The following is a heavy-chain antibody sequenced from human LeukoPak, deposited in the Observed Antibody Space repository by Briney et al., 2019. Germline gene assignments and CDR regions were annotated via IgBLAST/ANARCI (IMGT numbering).Heavy chain of an antibody. CDR1: GGSISSYY. Sequence: SETLSLTCTVSGGSISSYYWSWIRQPAGKGLEWIGRIYTSGSTNYNPSLKSRVTMSVDTSKNQFSLKLSSVTAADTAVYYCARDDCYYGSGSYSPFDYWGQGTLVTVSS. V-gene: IGHV4-4*07. CDR3: ARDDCYYGSGSYSPFDY. J-gene: IGHJ4*02. D-gene: IGHD3-10*01. CDR2: IYTSGST.